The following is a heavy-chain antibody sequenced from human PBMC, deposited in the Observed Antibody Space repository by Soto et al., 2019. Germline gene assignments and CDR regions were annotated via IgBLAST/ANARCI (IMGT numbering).Heavy chain of an antibody. V-gene: IGHV4-59*01. CDR3: ASTYYYDSSGSGPTTGAFDY. Sequence: SETRSRTWTVSGGSISSYYWSWIRQPPGKGLEWIGYIYYSGSTNYNPSLKSRVTISVDTSKNQFSLKLSSVTAADTAVYYCASTYYYDSSGSGPTTGAFDYWGQGTLVTVSS. D-gene: IGHD3-22*01. CDR2: IYYSGST. J-gene: IGHJ4*02. CDR1: GGSISSYY.